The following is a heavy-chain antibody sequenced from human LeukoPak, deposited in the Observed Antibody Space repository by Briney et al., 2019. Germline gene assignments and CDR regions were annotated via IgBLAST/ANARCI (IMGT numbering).Heavy chain of an antibody. Sequence: GGSLRLSCAASGFTFSDYYMSWIRQAPGKGLEWVSYISSSGSTIYYADSVKGRFTISRDNAKNSLYLQMNSLRAEDTAVYYCARDTYYDFWSGYPNWFDPWGQGTLVTVSS. CDR1: GFTFSDYY. CDR2: ISSSGSTI. V-gene: IGHV3-11*01. CDR3: ARDTYYDFWSGYPNWFDP. D-gene: IGHD3-3*01. J-gene: IGHJ5*02.